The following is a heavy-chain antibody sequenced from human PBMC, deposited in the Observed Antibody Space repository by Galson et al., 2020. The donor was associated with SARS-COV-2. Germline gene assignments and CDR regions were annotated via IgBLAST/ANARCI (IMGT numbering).Heavy chain of an antibody. J-gene: IGHJ4*01. CDR2: ISTSGSYI. V-gene: IGHV3-21*01. Sequence: PGGSLRLSCAASGFTFSTYNINWVRQAPGKGLEWVSSISTSGSYIYYSDSVKGRFTISRDNAKNSLYLQMNSLRAEDTAVYYCARDAALASPTSPKVFPLSLCSTQPDGNVVIACLVKDYW. CDR3: ARDAALASPTSPKVFPLSLCSTQPDGNVVIACLVKDY. CDR1: GFTFSTYN. D-gene: IGHD1-1*01.